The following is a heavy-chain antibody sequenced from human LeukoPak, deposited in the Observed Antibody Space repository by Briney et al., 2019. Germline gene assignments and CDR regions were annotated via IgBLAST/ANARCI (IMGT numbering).Heavy chain of an antibody. V-gene: IGHV5-51*01. J-gene: IGHJ4*02. D-gene: IGHD2-2*01. CDR1: GYSFTSYW. CDR2: IYPGDSDT. CDR3: ARLPNIVVVPAAIYFDY. Sequence: GESLQISCQGSGYSFTSYWIGWVRQMPGKGLEWMGIIYPGDSDTRYSPSFQGQVTISADKSISTAYLQWSSLKASDTAMYYCARLPNIVVVPAAIYFDYWGQGTLVTVSS.